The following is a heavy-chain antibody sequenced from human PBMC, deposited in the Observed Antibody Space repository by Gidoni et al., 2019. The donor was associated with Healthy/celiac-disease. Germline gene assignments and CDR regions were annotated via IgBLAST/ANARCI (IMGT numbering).Heavy chain of an antibody. CDR2: TYYRSKWYN. CDR3: AREAGTNMDYGMDV. V-gene: IGHV6-1*01. J-gene: IGHJ6*02. D-gene: IGHD1-1*01. Sequence: QEQLQQSGPAMVQASQTLSLTCAISGDSVSSNSAAWNWIRQSPSRVLEWLGRTYYRSKWYNDYAVSVKSRITSNPDTSKNQFSLQLNSVTPEDTAVYYCAREAGTNMDYGMDVWGQGTTVTVSS. CDR1: GDSVSSNSAA.